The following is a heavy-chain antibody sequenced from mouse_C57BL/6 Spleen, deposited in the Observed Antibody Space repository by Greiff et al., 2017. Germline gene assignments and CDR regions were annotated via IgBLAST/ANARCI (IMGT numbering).Heavy chain of an antibody. CDR1: GYTFTSYW. Sequence: QVQLQQPGAELVKPGASVKLSCKASGYTFTSYWMHWVKQRPGQGLEWIGMIHPNSGSTNYNEKFKSKATLTVDKSSSTAYMQLSSLTSEDSAVYYCASPYGSSHGYFDYWGQGTTLTVSS. CDR2: IHPNSGST. D-gene: IGHD1-1*01. J-gene: IGHJ2*01. CDR3: ASPYGSSHGYFDY. V-gene: IGHV1-64*01.